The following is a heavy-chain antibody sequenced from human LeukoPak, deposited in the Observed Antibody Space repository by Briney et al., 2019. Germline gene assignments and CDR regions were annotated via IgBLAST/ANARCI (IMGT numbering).Heavy chain of an antibody. CDR2: FSYSGSA. CDR3: STEYYDV. CDR1: GASITSYY. V-gene: IGHV4-59*08. Sequence: SETLSLTCTVSGASITSYYWSWIRQPPGKGLEWIGFFSYSGSANYNPSLKSRVTISVDTSKNQFSLSLTSVTAADTAVYYCSTEYYDVWGQGTTVTVSS. J-gene: IGHJ6*02. D-gene: IGHD2/OR15-2a*01.